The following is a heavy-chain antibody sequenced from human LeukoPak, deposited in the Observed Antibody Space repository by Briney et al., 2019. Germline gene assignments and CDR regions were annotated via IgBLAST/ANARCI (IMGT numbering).Heavy chain of an antibody. CDR1: GFTFSTYW. J-gene: IGHJ4*02. V-gene: IGHV3-7*03. D-gene: IGHD5-18*01. Sequence: GGSLRLSCAASGFTFSTYWMSWVRQAPGKGLEWVGNIKQDGSEKYYVDSVKGRFTISRDNSKNTLYLQMNSLRAEDTAVYYCARPGIQLWSMYYFDYWGQGTLVTVSS. CDR3: ARPGIQLWSMYYFDY. CDR2: IKQDGSEK.